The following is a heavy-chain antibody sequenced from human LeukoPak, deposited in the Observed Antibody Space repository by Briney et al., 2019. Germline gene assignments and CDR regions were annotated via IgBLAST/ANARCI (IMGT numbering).Heavy chain of an antibody. CDR1: GGSISNYY. J-gene: IGHJ4*02. CDR3: ARGGSEFSVSSGIGDVLAY. D-gene: IGHD3-16*01. Sequence: PSETLSLTCTVSGGSISNYYWTWIRQPPGKGLEWIGYIYSSGSTKYNPSLKSRVTISLDTSKNQFSLRQSSVTAADTAVYYCARGGSEFSVSSGIGDVLAYWGQGALVTVSS. V-gene: IGHV4-59*01. CDR2: IYSSGST.